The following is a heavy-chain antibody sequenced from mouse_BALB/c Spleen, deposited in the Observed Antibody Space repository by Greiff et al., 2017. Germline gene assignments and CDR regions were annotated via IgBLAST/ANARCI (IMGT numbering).Heavy chain of an antibody. V-gene: IGHV2-6-7*01. J-gene: IGHJ4*01. CDR1: GFSLTGYG. D-gene: IGHD1-2*01. CDR2: IWGDGST. Sequence: VKLMESGPGLVAPSQSLSITCTVSGFSLTGYGVNWVRQPPGKGLEWLGMIWGDGSTDYNSALKSRLSISKDNSKSQVFLKMNSLQTDDTARYYCARGGRLRPYYYAMDYWGQGTSVTVSS. CDR3: ARGGRLRPYYYAMDY.